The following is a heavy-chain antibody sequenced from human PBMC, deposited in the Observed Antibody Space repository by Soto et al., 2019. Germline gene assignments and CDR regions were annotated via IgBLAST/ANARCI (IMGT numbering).Heavy chain of an antibody. J-gene: IGHJ4*02. CDR2: VSGNGRII. CDR3: ARDFDADSRTDFDY. Sequence: QVQLVESGGGLVKPGGSLRLSCATSGFIFSDYYMHWIRQAPGKGLEWISYVSGNGRIIQSADSGKGRFTISRDNAQNSLYLQMDSLRAEDTALYFCARDFDADSRTDFDYWGQGTLVTVSS. V-gene: IGHV3-11*01. CDR1: GFIFSDYY. D-gene: IGHD4-17*01.